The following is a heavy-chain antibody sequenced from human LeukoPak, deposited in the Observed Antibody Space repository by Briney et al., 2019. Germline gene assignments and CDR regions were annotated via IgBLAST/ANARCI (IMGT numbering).Heavy chain of an antibody. V-gene: IGHV3-43*02. CDR2: ISGDSSIT. Sequence: GGSLRLSCAVSGFTFDDYSMHWVRQPPGKGLEWVSLISGDSSITDYADSVKGRFTISGDNRKKSLYLQMSSLRIEDTALYYCAKDGYYDNSGYSWGQGTLVAVSS. CDR3: AKDGYYDNSGYS. D-gene: IGHD3-22*01. CDR1: GFTFDDYS. J-gene: IGHJ4*02.